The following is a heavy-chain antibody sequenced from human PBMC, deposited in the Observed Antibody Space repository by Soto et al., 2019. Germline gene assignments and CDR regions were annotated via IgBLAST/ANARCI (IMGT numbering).Heavy chain of an antibody. CDR2: ISYSGST. Sequence: SETLSLTCTVSGGSISSSVYYWGWIRQPPGKGLEWIGYISYSGSTNYNPSLKSRVTISVDTSKNQFSLKLSSVTAADTAVYYCARIRYCSGGSCPTPLNWFDPWGQGTLVTVSS. D-gene: IGHD2-15*01. CDR1: GGSISSSVYY. CDR3: ARIRYCSGGSCPTPLNWFDP. V-gene: IGHV4-39*07. J-gene: IGHJ5*02.